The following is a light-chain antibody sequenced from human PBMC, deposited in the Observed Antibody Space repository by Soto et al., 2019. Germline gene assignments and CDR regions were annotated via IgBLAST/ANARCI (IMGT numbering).Light chain of an antibody. J-gene: IGKJ1*01. CDR1: QRISTAF. CDR2: GTS. Sequence: EIVLTQSPGTLSLSPGERATLSCRTTQRISTAFLAWYQQKPGQAPRLLIYGTSNRATGIPDRFSASGSGIDFTLTISRLEPEDFAVYYCQQYSHSRWPFGQGTKVEIK. V-gene: IGKV3-20*01. CDR3: QQYSHSRWP.